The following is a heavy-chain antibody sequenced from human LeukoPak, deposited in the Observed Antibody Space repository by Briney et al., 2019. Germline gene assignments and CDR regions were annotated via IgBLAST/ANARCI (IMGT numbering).Heavy chain of an antibody. CDR1: GFTFSNGW. Sequence: GGSLRLSCAASGFTFSNGWMSWVRQAPGKGLEWVGRIKSKSEHGTTDYAAPVKGRFTISRDGSTNTVYLHMNSLKTEDTAVYFCTSNLYCSTSSCYTLDNWGQGTLVTVSP. CDR2: IKSKSEHGTT. CDR3: TSNLYCSTSSCYTLDN. D-gene: IGHD2-2*02. V-gene: IGHV3-15*01. J-gene: IGHJ4*02.